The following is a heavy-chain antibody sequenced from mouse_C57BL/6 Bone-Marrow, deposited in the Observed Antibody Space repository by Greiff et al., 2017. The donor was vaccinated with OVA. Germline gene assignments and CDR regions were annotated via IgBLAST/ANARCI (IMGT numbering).Heavy chain of an antibody. CDR3: ARLDDMDY. CDR1: GFTFSDFY. CDR2: ISNGGGST. J-gene: IGHJ4*01. V-gene: IGHV5-12*01. Sequence: EVKLVESGGGLVQPGGSLKLSCAASGFTFSDFYMYWIRQTPEKRLEWVAYISNGGGSTYYPDTVKGRFTISRDNAKNTLYLHMSRLKSEDTAMYYCARLDDMDYWGQGTSVTVSS.